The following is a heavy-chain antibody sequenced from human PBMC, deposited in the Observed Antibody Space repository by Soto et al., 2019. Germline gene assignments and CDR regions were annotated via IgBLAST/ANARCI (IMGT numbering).Heavy chain of an antibody. CDR3: AKDYPDYDYIWGSYRTDAFDI. V-gene: IGHV3-23*01. J-gene: IGHJ3*02. CDR2: ISGSGGST. CDR1: GFTFSSYA. D-gene: IGHD3-16*02. Sequence: WGSLRLSCAASGFTFSSYAMSWVRQAPGKGLEWVSAISGSGGSTYYADSVKGRFTISRDNSKNTLYLQMNSLRAEDTAVYYCAKDYPDYDYIWGSYRTDAFDIWGQGTMVTVSS.